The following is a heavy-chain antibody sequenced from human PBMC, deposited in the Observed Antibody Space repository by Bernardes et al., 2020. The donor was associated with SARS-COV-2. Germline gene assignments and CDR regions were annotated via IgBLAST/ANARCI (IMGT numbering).Heavy chain of an antibody. Sequence: SETLSLTRTVSGGSTKYYYWSWIRQPPGKGLEWIGYIYYSGTTNYNPSLKSRVTISIDTSKNQFSLKLSSVTAADTAVYYCARHARDCTGGVCQTYYYYAMDVWGQGTTVTVSS. V-gene: IGHV4-59*08. D-gene: IGHD2-8*02. CDR1: GGSTKYYY. CDR2: IYYSGTT. J-gene: IGHJ6*02. CDR3: ARHARDCTGGVCQTYYYYAMDV.